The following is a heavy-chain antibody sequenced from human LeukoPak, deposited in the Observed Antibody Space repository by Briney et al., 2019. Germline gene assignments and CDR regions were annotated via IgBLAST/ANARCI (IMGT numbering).Heavy chain of an antibody. Sequence: GGSLRLSCAASGFTFSSYEMNWVRQPPGKGLEWVSYISSSGSTIYYADSVKGRFTISRDNAKNSLYMQMNSLRAEDTAVYYCAELGITMIGGVWGKGTTVTISS. CDR1: GFTFSSYE. J-gene: IGHJ6*04. D-gene: IGHD3-10*02. V-gene: IGHV3-48*03. CDR3: AELGITMIGGV. CDR2: ISSSGSTI.